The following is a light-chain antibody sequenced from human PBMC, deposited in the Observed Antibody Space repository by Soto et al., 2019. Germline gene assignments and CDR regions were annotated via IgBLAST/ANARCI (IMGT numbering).Light chain of an antibody. CDR1: QSVSSNY. Sequence: EVVLTQFPGTLSLSPGERATLSCRASQSVSSNYLAWYQQKPGQAPRLLIYGASSRATGIPDRFSGSGSGTDFTLTISRLEPEDFAVYYCQQYGSWPRTFGQGTKVEFK. CDR2: GAS. J-gene: IGKJ1*01. CDR3: QQYGSWPRT. V-gene: IGKV3-20*01.